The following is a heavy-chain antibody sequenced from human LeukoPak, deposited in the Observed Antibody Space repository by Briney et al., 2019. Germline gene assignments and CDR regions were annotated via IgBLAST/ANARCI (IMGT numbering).Heavy chain of an antibody. CDR2: INHSGST. J-gene: IGHJ4*02. D-gene: IGHD6-19*01. V-gene: IGHV4-34*01. CDR1: GGSFSGYY. Sequence: SETLSLTCAVYGGSFSGYYWSWIRQPPGKGLEWIGEINHSGSTNYNPSPKSRVTISADTSKNQFSLKLSSVTAADTAVYYCASRKGPVAPSRWGQGTLVTVSS. CDR3: ASRKGPVAPSR.